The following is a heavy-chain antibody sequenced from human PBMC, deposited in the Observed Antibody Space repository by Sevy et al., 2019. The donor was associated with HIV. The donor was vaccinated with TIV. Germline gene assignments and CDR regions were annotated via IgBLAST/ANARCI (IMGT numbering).Heavy chain of an antibody. CDR2: IKQDGSEK. CDR3: ARGGRHFDY. Sequence: GGSLRLSCAVSGLSFSNSWMTWVRQAPGKGLEWVANIKQDGSEKKYGDSVKGRFTISRDNAENSLFLQMNSLRAEDTAVYYCARGGRHFDYWGQGTLVTVSS. CDR1: GLSFSNSW. V-gene: IGHV3-7*01. J-gene: IGHJ4*02.